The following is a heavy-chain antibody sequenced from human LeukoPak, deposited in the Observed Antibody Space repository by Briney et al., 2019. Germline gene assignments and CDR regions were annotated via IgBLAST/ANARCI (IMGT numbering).Heavy chain of an antibody. V-gene: IGHV1-2*02. CDR1: GYTFTGYY. CDR3: ARDRTPMTHDAFDI. Sequence: ASVKVSCKASGYTFTGYYMHWVRQAPGQGLEWMGWINPNSGGTNYAQKFQGRVTITADKSTSTAYMELSSLRSEDTAVYYCARDRTPMTHDAFDIWGQGTMVTVSS. CDR2: INPNSGGT. J-gene: IGHJ3*02.